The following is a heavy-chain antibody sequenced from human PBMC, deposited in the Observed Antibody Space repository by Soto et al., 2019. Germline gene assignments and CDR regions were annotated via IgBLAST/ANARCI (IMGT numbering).Heavy chain of an antibody. D-gene: IGHD1-26*01. CDR3: ARAQVSGTIEIGFSV. CDR2: ICPPFHSP. CDR1: GDTFSHYY. V-gene: IGHV1-46*01. Sequence: QVQLVQSGAGVKKPGASVKISCKTSGDTFSHYYMHWVRQAPGQGLEWMSIICPPFHSPTYSQNFQGRLTVTSDASTLTVYMELSSLKSEDTAVYYCARAQVSGTIEIGFSVWGQGTLVTVSS. J-gene: IGHJ3*01.